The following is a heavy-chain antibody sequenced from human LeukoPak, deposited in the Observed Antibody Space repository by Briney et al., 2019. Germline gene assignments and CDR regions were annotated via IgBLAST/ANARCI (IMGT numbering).Heavy chain of an antibody. CDR2: INIDGSTT. CDR3: ARSNYPYYFDY. V-gene: IGHV3-74*01. J-gene: IGHJ4*02. Sequence: GGSLRLSCAASGFTFSSYCMHWVRQAPGKGLVWVSRINIDGSTTRYTDSVKGRFTISRDNAKNTLYLQMNSLSAEDTAMYYCARSNYPYYFDYWGQGTLVTVSS. D-gene: IGHD4/OR15-4a*01. CDR1: GFTFSSYC.